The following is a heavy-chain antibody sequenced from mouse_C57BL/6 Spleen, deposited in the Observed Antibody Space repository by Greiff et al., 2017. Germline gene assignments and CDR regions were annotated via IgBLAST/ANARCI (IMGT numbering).Heavy chain of an antibody. CDR1: GFTFSSYA. J-gene: IGHJ2*01. Sequence: EVQLQESGGGLVKPGGSLKLSCAASGFTFSSYAMSWVRQTPEKRLEWVATISDGGSYTYYPDNVKGRFTISRDNAKNNLYLQMSHLKSEDTAMYYCAQMGGPYYFDYWGQGTTLTVSS. V-gene: IGHV5-4*01. CDR3: AQMGGPYYFDY. D-gene: IGHD2-3*01. CDR2: ISDGGSYT.